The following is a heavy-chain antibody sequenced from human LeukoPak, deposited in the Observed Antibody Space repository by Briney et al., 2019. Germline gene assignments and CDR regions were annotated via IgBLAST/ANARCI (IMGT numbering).Heavy chain of an antibody. D-gene: IGHD3-3*01. Sequence: GGSLRLSCAASGFTFSSYAMNWVRQAPGKGLEWVSVISGSGGKTYYADSVKGRFTISRDNSKNTLYLQINTLRAEDTAVYYCAKESYVLRFLEWPLGSPLDYWGQGTPVTVSS. J-gene: IGHJ4*02. CDR1: GFTFSSYA. CDR2: ISGSGGKT. V-gene: IGHV3-23*01. CDR3: AKESYVLRFLEWPLGSPLDY.